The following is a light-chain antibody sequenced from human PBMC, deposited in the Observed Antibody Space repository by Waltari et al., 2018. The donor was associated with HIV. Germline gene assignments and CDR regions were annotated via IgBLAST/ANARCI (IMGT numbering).Light chain of an antibody. V-gene: IGLV3-1*01. CDR2: QGS. CDR1: ELGNKY. CDR3: QTWDSNTVL. J-gene: IGLJ1*01. Sequence: SFELTQSPSASVSPGQSATIPCSGEELGNKYTSWYQQKSGQSPLLVIYQGSRRPSRIPERFSGSNSGNTATLTISGTQPLDEADYYCQTWDSNTVLFGTGTKVTVL.